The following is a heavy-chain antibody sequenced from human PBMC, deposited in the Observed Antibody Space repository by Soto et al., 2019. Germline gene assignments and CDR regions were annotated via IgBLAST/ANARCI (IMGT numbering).Heavy chain of an antibody. J-gene: IGHJ6*03. CDR2: LNAGNGDT. CDR3: ARQGVPYNSGSGDYFYYYYNDMDV. CDR1: GYTFTNYA. Sequence: QAQLVQSGAEVKKPGASVKVSCKASGYTFTNYAVHWLRQAPGQGLEWMGWLNAGNGDTKYSPTLQDRVTISRDTSASIAYMELSSLRSEDTAVYYCARQGVPYNSGSGDYFYYYYNDMDVWGKGTTVTVSS. D-gene: IGHD3-10*01. V-gene: IGHV1-3*01.